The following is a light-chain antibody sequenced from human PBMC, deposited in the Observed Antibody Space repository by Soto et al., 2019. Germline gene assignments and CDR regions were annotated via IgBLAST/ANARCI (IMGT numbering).Light chain of an antibody. J-gene: IGKJ4*01. CDR2: GAS. CDR1: QSVSSN. Sequence: EIVLTQSPATLSFSPGERATLSCRASQSVSSNLAWYQQKPGQAPRLLIYGASNRATGIPARFSGSGSGTDFTLTSSSLEPEDFAVYYCQQRRNWPLTFGGGTKVEIK. V-gene: IGKV3-11*01. CDR3: QQRRNWPLT.